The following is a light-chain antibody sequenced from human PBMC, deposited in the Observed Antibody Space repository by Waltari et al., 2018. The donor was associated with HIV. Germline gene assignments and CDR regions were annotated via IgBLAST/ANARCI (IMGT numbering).Light chain of an antibody. Sequence: EIVLTQSPATLSLSPGERATLSCRASQSVSNNFSWYQQRPGQAPRLLIYDASNRATGILARFSGSGSGTDFTLTISSLEPEDFVVYYCQQRRNWPRFTFGQGTRLEI. CDR2: DAS. CDR3: QQRRNWPRFT. J-gene: IGKJ2*01. V-gene: IGKV3-11*01. CDR1: QSVSNN.